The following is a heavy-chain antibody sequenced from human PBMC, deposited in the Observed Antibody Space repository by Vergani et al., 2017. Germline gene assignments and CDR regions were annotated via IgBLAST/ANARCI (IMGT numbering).Heavy chain of an antibody. J-gene: IGHJ6*02. Sequence: QVQLQESGPGLVKPSETLSLTCTVSGGSVSSGSYYWSWIRQPPGKGLEWIGYIYYSGSTHYNPSLKSRVTISVDTSTNQFSLKLSSVTAADTAVYYCARVGSTATVVTAVGNYYYYVMDVGGQGSTVTVSS. V-gene: IGHV4-61*01. D-gene: IGHD4-23*01. CDR1: GGSVSSGSYY. CDR2: IYYSGST. CDR3: ARVGSTATVVTAVGNYYYYVMDV.